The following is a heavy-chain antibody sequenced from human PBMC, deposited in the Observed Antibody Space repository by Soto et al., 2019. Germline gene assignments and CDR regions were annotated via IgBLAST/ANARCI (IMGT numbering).Heavy chain of an antibody. V-gene: IGHV3-23*01. CDR2: IGGGGGST. Sequence: PGGSLRLSCAASGFTFRNYAMGWVRQAPGKGLEWVSAIGGGGGSTYFTDSVKGRFTISRDNSRSTLYLQMNSLRAEDTAVYYCAKTAEAVAGTVYGYWGQGTLVTVSS. D-gene: IGHD6-19*01. J-gene: IGHJ4*02. CDR1: GFTFRNYA. CDR3: AKTAEAVAGTVYGY.